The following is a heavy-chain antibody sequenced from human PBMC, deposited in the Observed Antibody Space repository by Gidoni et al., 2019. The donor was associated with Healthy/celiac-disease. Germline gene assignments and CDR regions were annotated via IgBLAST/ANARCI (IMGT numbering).Heavy chain of an antibody. CDR3: ARAESWSGYSHHYFDY. J-gene: IGHJ4*02. V-gene: IGHV4-31*02. D-gene: IGHD3-3*01. Sequence: STYYNPSLKSRVTISVDTSKNQFSLKLSSVTAADTAVYYCARAESWSGYSHHYFDYWGQGTLVTVSS. CDR2: ST.